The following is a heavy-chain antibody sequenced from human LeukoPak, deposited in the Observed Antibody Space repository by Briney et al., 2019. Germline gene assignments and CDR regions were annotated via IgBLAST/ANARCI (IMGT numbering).Heavy chain of an antibody. CDR1: GYTFTGYY. Sequence: ASVKVSCKASGYTFTGYYMHWVRQAPGQGLERMGIINPSGGSTSYAQKFQGRVTMTRDMSTSIVYMELSSLRSEDTAVYYCASSPAAIRNFDYWGQGTLVTVSS. D-gene: IGHD2-2*01. CDR2: INPSGGST. CDR3: ASSPAAIRNFDY. V-gene: IGHV1-46*01. J-gene: IGHJ4*02.